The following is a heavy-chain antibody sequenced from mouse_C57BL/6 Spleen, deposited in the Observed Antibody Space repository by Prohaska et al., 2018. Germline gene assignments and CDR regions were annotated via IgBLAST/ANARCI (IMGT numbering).Heavy chain of an antibody. CDR3: TRRGSY. J-gene: IGHJ2*01. V-gene: IGHV1-15*01. CDR1: GYTFTDYE. Sequence: GVELVRPGASVTLSCKASGYTFTDYEMHWVKQTPVHGLEWIGAIDPETGGTAYNQKFKGKAILTADKSSSTAYMELRSLTSEDSAVYYCTRRGSYWGQGTTLTVSS. CDR2: IDPETGGT.